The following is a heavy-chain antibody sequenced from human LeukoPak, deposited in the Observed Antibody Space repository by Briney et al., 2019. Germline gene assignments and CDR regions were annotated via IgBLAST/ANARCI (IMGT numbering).Heavy chain of an antibody. J-gene: IGHJ4*02. Sequence: GGSLRLSCAASGFTFTNAWMNWVRQAPGKGLEWVGRIKSKTDGGTTDYAAPVKGRFTISRDDSENTLYLQVNSLKTEDTAVYYCTRIFGTAHFDYWGQGTPVTVSS. V-gene: IGHV3-15*07. D-gene: IGHD2/OR15-2a*01. CDR2: IKSKTDGGTT. CDR1: GFTFTNAW. CDR3: TRIFGTAHFDY.